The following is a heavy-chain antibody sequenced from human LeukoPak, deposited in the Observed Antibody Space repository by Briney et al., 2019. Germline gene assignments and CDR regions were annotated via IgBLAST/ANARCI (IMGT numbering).Heavy chain of an antibody. CDR1: GFTVSSNC. Sequence: GGSLRLSCAASGFTVSSNCMNWVRQAPGKGLEWVSVVCAGGGSSNADSVKGRLTISRDNSKNTLYLQMNSLRAEDTAMYYCARIYGNLTVDNVFDIWGRGTLVSVSS. V-gene: IGHV3-53*01. J-gene: IGHJ3*02. CDR2: VCAGGGS. CDR3: ARIYGNLTVDNVFDI. D-gene: IGHD1-7*01.